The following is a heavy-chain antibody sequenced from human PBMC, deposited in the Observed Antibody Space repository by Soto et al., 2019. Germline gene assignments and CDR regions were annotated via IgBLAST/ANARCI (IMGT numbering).Heavy chain of an antibody. CDR2: ISWNSGRI. J-gene: IGHJ6*02. CDR3: TKARLWGGDGYNSYYYNAMDV. Sequence: EMQLVESGGGLVQPGMSLRLSCAASGFTFDDYAMYWVRQVPGKGLEWVSGISWNSGRIGYGDSVKGRFTISRDNAKNSLYLQMNSLRPEDTALYYCTKARLWGGDGYNSYYYNAMDVWGQGTTVTVSS. D-gene: IGHD3-16*01. V-gene: IGHV3-9*01. CDR1: GFTFDDYA.